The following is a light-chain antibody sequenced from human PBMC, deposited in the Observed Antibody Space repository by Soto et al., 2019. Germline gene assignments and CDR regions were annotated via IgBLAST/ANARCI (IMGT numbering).Light chain of an antibody. CDR1: QSLLYSNGYNY. V-gene: IGKV2-28*01. J-gene: IGKJ1*01. CDR2: LGS. Sequence: DTVMTQSPLSLPVTPGATASISCSSRQSLLYSNGYNYLGWYLQKPGQSPQLLIYLGSNRASGVPDKFSGSGSGTDFTLKISRVEAEDVGVYYCMQGLQTPWTFGQGTKVDIK. CDR3: MQGLQTPWT.